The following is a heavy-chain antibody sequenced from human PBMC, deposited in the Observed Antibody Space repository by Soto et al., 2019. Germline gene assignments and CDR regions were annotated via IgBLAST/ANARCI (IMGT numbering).Heavy chain of an antibody. CDR1: GFTFSSYA. CDR2: ISGSGGST. Sequence: LRLSCAASGFTFSSYAMSWVRQAPGKGLEWVSAISGSGGSTYYADSVKGRFTISRDNSKNTLYLQMNSLRAEDTAVYYCAKDRHCGGDCYPNWFDPWGQGTLVTVSS. CDR3: AKDRHCGGDCYPNWFDP. J-gene: IGHJ5*02. V-gene: IGHV3-23*01. D-gene: IGHD2-21*02.